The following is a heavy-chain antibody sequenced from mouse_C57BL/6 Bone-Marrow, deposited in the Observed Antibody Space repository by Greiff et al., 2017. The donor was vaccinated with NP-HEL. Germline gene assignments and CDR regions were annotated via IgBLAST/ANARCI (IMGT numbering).Heavy chain of an antibody. CDR1: GYTFTSSG. V-gene: IGHV1-81*01. CDR2: IYPRSGNT. J-gene: IGHJ2*01. D-gene: IGHD2-3*01. CDR3: ARWLLLFDY. Sequence: QVQLQLSGAELARPGASVKLSCKASGYTFTSSGISWVKQRTGQGLECIGEIYPRSGNTYYNEKFKGKATLTADKSSSTAYMELRSLTSEDSAVYFCARWLLLFDYWGQGTTLTVSA.